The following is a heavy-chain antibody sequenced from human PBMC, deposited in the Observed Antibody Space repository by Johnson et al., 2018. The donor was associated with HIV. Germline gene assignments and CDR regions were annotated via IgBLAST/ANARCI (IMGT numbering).Heavy chain of an antibody. CDR1: GFTVSSNY. CDR2: VSFDESNK. V-gene: IGHV3-30*03. Sequence: QVQLVESGGGLMQPGGSLRLSCAASGFTVSSNYMSWVRQAPGKGLEWVAVVSFDESNKHYGDSVRGRFTISRDNSKDTLSLQMNSLTTEDTAINYCVRGSLTDDSFADWGQGTMVLVSS. D-gene: IGHD4/OR15-4a*01. CDR3: VRGSLTDDSFAD. J-gene: IGHJ3*01.